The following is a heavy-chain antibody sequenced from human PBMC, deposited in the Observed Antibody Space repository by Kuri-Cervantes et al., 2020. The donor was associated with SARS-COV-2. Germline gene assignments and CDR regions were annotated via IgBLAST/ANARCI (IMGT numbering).Heavy chain of an antibody. J-gene: IGHJ4*02. CDR2: IIPIFGTA. V-gene: IGHV1-69*05. Sequence: SVKVSCKASGYTFTSYGISWVRQAPGQGLEWMGGIIPIFGTANYAQKFQGRVTITTDESTSTAYMELSSLRSEDTAVYYCARDWLRGVINYWGQGTLVTVSS. D-gene: IGHD3-10*01. CDR3: ARDWLRGVINY. CDR1: GYTFTSYG.